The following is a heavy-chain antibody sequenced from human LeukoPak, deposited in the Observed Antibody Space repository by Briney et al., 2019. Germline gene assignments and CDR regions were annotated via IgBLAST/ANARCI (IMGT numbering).Heavy chain of an antibody. CDR3: ARDGRTYYYDSSGYYIDY. Sequence: GGSLRLSCAASGFTFSSYAMSWVRQAPGKGLEWVSAISGSGGSTYYADSVKGRFTISRDNSKNTLYLQMNSLRAEDTAVYYCARDGRTYYYDSSGYYIDYWGQGTLVTVSS. CDR1: GFTFSSYA. D-gene: IGHD3-22*01. CDR2: ISGSGGST. J-gene: IGHJ4*02. V-gene: IGHV3-23*01.